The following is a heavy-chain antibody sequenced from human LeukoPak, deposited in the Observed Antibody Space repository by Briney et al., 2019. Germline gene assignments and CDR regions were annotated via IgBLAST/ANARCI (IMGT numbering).Heavy chain of an antibody. J-gene: IGHJ6*02. V-gene: IGHV1-8*01. Sequence: GASVKVSCKASGYTSTSYDINWVRQATGQGLEWMGWMNPNSGNTGYAQKFQGRVTMTRNTPISTAYMELSSLRSEDTAVYYCARMADCSGGSCYSGRYYYYGMDVWGQGTTVTVSS. CDR3: ARMADCSGGSCYSGRYYYYGMDV. CDR1: GYTSTSYD. CDR2: MNPNSGNT. D-gene: IGHD2-15*01.